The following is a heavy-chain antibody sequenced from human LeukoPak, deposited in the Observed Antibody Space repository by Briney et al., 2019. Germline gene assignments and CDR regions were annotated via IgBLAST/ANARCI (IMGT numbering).Heavy chain of an antibody. CDR1: GFTFSSYE. CDR3: ARLGWAFDI. CDR2: ISSSGSTI. J-gene: IGHJ3*02. Sequence: GGSLRLSCAASGFTFSSYEMNWVRQAPGKGLEWASYISSSGSTIYYADSVKGRFTISRDNAKNSLYLQMNSLRAEDTAVYYCARLGWAFDIWGQGTMVTVSS. V-gene: IGHV3-48*03. D-gene: IGHD1-26*01.